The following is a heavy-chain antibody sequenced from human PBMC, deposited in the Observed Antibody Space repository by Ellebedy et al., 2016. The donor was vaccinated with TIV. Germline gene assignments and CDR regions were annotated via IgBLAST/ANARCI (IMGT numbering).Heavy chain of an antibody. CDR1: GGSISSYY. V-gene: IGHV4-59*01. D-gene: IGHD2-2*01. J-gene: IGHJ4*02. Sequence: SETLSLXXTVSGGSISSYYWSWIRQPPGKGLEWIGYIYYSGSTNYNPSLKSRVTISVDTSKNQFSLKLSSVTAADTAVYYCARVYCSSTSCYTFDYWGQGTLVTVSS. CDR2: IYYSGST. CDR3: ARVYCSSTSCYTFDY.